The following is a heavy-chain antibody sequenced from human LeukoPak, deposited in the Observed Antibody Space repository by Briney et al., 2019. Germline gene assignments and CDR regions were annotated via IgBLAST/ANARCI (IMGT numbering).Heavy chain of an antibody. CDR1: GGSFSGYY. J-gene: IGHJ5*02. CDR2: INHSGST. V-gene: IGHV4-34*01. CDR3: ARDPYSSSSLVWFDP. D-gene: IGHD6-6*01. Sequence: SETLSLTCAVYGGSFSGYYWSWIRQPPGKGLEWIGEINHSGSTYYNPSLKSRVTISVDTSKNQFSLKLSSVTAADTAVYYCARDPYSSSSLVWFDPWGQGTLVTVSS.